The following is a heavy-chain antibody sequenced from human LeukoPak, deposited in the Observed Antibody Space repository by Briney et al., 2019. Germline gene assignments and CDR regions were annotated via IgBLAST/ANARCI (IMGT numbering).Heavy chain of an antibody. CDR1: GFPFCVYE. J-gene: IGHJ4*02. CDR2: IASSGTIK. Sequence: QTGGSLRLSCVVSGFPFCVYEMNWVRQAPGKGLEWVSNIASSGTIKYYADSVKGRFSISRDNAKSSLYLQMNSLRVEDTAVYYCALLAVASDFDYWGQGALVTVSS. D-gene: IGHD6-19*01. CDR3: ALLAVASDFDY. V-gene: IGHV3-48*03.